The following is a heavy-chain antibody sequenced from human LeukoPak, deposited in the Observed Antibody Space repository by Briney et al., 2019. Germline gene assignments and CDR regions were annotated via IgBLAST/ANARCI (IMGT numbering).Heavy chain of an antibody. D-gene: IGHD3-10*01. J-gene: IGHJ4*02. Sequence: VASVKVSCKASGGTFSSYAISWVRQAPGQGLGWMGRIIPILGIANYAQKFQGRVTITADKSTSTAYMELSSLRSEDTAVYYCARSYYYGSGSYAFDYWGQGTLVTVSS. CDR1: GGTFSSYA. CDR2: IIPILGIA. CDR3: ARSYYYGSGSYAFDY. V-gene: IGHV1-69*04.